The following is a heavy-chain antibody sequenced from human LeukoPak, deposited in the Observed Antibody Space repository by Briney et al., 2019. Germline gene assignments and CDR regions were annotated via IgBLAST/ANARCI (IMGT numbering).Heavy chain of an antibody. V-gene: IGHV1-18*01. CDR3: ARDNSVEDTAWWFDP. CDR2: ISAYNGST. Sequence: ASVKVSCKASGCTFTSYGISWVRQAPGQGLEWMGWISAYNGSTSYAQKFQGRVTMTRDMSTSTDYMELSSLRSEDTAVYYCARDNSVEDTAWWFDPWGQGTLVTVSS. D-gene: IGHD4-23*01. J-gene: IGHJ5*02. CDR1: GCTFTSYG.